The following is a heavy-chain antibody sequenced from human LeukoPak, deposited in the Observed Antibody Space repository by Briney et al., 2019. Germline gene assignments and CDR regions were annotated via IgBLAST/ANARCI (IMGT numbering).Heavy chain of an antibody. V-gene: IGHV3-23*01. D-gene: IGHD4-17*01. CDR1: GFTLSSYA. CDR2: ISDSGAYA. J-gene: IGHJ4*02. Sequence: PGGSLRLSCAASGFTLSSYAISWVREAPGKGLEWVSTISDSGAYAYYADSVKGRFTISRDTSKNTLYLQMNSLRAEDTAVYYCAKQGLTTRTPSDYWGQGTLVTVSS. CDR3: AKQGLTTRTPSDY.